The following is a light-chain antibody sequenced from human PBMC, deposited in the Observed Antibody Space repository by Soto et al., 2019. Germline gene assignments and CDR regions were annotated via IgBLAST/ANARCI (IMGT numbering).Light chain of an antibody. CDR2: ENN. Sequence: QSVLTQPPSVSAAPGQKVTMSCSGSSSNIGNNYVSWYQQLPGTAPKLLIYENNKRPSGIPDRFSGSKSGTSATLGITGLQTGDEADYYCGTWDSSLSADWVFGGGTKLTVL. CDR1: SSNIGNNY. J-gene: IGLJ3*02. V-gene: IGLV1-51*02. CDR3: GTWDSSLSADWV.